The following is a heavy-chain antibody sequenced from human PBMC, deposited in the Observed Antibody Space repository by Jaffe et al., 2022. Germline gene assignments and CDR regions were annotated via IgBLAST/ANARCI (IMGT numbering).Heavy chain of an antibody. J-gene: IGHJ2*01. CDR2: INPSGGST. CDR3: ARHTGETDIAVAEWYFDL. D-gene: IGHD6-19*01. CDR1: GYTFTSYY. Sequence: QVQLVQSGAEVKKPGASVKVSCKASGYTFTSYYMHWVRQAPGQGLEWMGIINPSGGSTSYAQKFQGRVTMTRDTSTSTVYMELSSLRSEDTAVYYCARHTGETDIAVAEWYFDLWGRGTLVTVSS. V-gene: IGHV1-46*03.